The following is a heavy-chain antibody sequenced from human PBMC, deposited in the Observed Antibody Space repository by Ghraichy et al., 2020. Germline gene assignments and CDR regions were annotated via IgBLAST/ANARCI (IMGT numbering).Heavy chain of an antibody. Sequence: GGSLRLSCAASGFSFSSYAMSWVRQAPGKGLEWVSSLSGGGASTYYADSLRGRFTISRDNYKNTLYLQMHSLRAEDTAVFYWAKSTIAAPSYYYYMDVWGKGTTVTVSS. CDR2: LSGGGAST. V-gene: IGHV3-23*01. D-gene: IGHD6-6*01. CDR3: AKSTIAAPSYYYYMDV. J-gene: IGHJ6*03. CDR1: GFSFSSYA.